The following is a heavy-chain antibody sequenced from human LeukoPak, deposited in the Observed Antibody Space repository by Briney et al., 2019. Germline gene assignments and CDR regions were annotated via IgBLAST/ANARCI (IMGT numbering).Heavy chain of an antibody. D-gene: IGHD3-10*01. CDR1: GFTFGDYA. CDR2: IRHTGST. Sequence: GSLRLSCTASGFTFGDYAMSWFRQPPGKGLEWIGQIRHTGSTAYNPSLRSRVTISGDTSKNQFSLKLSSVTAADTAVYYCARGVDYYGVWGQGTLVTVSS. CDR3: ARGVDYYGV. V-gene: IGHV4-34*01. J-gene: IGHJ4*02.